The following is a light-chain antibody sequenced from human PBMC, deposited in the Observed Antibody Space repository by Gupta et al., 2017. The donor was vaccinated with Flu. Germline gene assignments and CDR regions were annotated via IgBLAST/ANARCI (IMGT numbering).Light chain of an antibody. V-gene: IGLV1-47*01. Sequence: QSVLTQPPSASVTPGQRVTISCSGSSSNIGSDLVYWYQQLPGTAPKLLIYRNNQRPSGVPARFSGSKSGTSASLSISGLRSEDEADYYCAAWDDSLSGYVFGAGTKVTVL. CDR3: AAWDDSLSGYV. CDR1: SSNIGSDL. CDR2: RNN. J-gene: IGLJ1*01.